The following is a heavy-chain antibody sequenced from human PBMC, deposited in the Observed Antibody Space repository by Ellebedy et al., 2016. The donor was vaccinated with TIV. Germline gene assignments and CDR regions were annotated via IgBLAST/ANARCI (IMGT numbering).Heavy chain of an antibody. V-gene: IGHV3-7*01. CDR3: ARHYDY. CDR2: TKEDGSEK. CDR1: GFPFSSFW. D-gene: IGHD1-26*01. Sequence: GESLKISCAASGFPFSSFWMSWVRQAPGKGLEWVANTKEDGSEKYYVDSVRGRFTISRDNAKNTLYLQMNSLRAEDTAVYYCARHYDYWGQGTLVTVSS. J-gene: IGHJ4*02.